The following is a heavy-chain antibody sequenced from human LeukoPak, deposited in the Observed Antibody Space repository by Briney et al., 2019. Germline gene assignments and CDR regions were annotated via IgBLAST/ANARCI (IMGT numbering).Heavy chain of an antibody. CDR2: ISGSGGST. J-gene: IGHJ2*01. Sequence: GVLSLSCAASGFTFDDYGMSWVRQAPGKGLEWVSAISGSGGSTYYADSVKGRFTISRDNSKNTLYLQMNSLRAEDTAVYYCAKDGPYSSGWPRYFDLWGRGTLVTVSS. CDR3: AKDGPYSSGWPRYFDL. CDR1: GFTFDDYG. D-gene: IGHD6-19*01. V-gene: IGHV3-23*01.